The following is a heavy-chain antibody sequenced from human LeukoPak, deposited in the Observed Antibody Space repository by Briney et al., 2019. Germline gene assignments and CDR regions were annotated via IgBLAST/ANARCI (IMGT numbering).Heavy chain of an antibody. D-gene: IGHD6-6*01. Sequence: GGSLRLSCAPSGFTFSSYAMSWVRQAPGKGLEWLSAISGSGGNTYYADSVKGRFTISRDNSQNTLSLQMNSLRAEDTAVYFCAKAGYRGSSVNYFNYWGQGTLVTVSS. CDR1: GFTFSSYA. V-gene: IGHV3-23*01. CDR2: ISGSGGNT. J-gene: IGHJ4*02. CDR3: AKAGYRGSSVNYFNY.